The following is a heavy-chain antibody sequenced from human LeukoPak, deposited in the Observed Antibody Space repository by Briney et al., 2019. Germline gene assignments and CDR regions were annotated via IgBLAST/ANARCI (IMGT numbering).Heavy chain of an antibody. D-gene: IGHD4-17*01. Sequence: GGSLRLSCAASGFTFSSYAMSWVRQAPGKGLEWVAVISYDGSNKYYADSVKGRFTISRDNSKNTLYLQMNSLRAEDTAVYYCASGHDYGDYGIDYWGQGTLVTVSS. CDR1: GFTFSSYA. V-gene: IGHV3-30*03. J-gene: IGHJ4*02. CDR3: ASGHDYGDYGIDY. CDR2: ISYDGSNK.